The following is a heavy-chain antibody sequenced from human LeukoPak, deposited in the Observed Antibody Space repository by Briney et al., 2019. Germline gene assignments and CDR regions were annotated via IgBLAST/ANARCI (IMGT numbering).Heavy chain of an antibody. D-gene: IGHD2-15*01. J-gene: IGHJ5*02. CDR1: GGSISSYY. Sequence: SETLSLTCTVSGGSISSYYWSWIRQPPGKGLEWIGEINHSGSTNYNPSLKSRVTISVDTSKNQFSLKLSSVTAADTAVYYCARVGYCSDGETKFDPWGQGTLVTVSS. CDR3: ARVGYCSDGETKFDP. CDR2: INHSGST. V-gene: IGHV4-34*01.